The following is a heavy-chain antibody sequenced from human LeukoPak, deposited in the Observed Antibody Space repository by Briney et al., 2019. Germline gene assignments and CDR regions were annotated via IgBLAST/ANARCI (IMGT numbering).Heavy chain of an antibody. V-gene: IGHV1-69*13. CDR1: GGPFSSYA. CDR2: IIPIFGTA. D-gene: IGHD2-2*02. J-gene: IGHJ4*02. CDR3: ASCWVGQLLLYGFDY. Sequence: SVKVSCKASGGPFSSYAISWVRQAPGQGLEWMGGIIPIFGTANYAQKFQGRVTITADESTSKAYMELSSLRSEDTAVYYCASCWVGQLLLYGFDYWGQGTLVTVSS.